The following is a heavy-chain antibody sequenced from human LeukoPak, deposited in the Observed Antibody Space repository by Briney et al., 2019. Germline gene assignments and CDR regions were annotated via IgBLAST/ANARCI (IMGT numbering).Heavy chain of an antibody. Sequence: SETLSLTCTVSGGSISSSSYYWGWIRQPPGKGLEWIGSIYYSGSTYYNPSLKSRVTISVDTSMNQFSLKLSSVTAADTAVYYCARVGYSGSYYGVSYYYYMDVWGKGTTVTVSS. CDR3: ARVGYSGSYYGVSYYYYMDV. CDR2: IYYSGST. J-gene: IGHJ6*03. D-gene: IGHD1-26*01. CDR1: GGSISSSSYY. V-gene: IGHV4-39*07.